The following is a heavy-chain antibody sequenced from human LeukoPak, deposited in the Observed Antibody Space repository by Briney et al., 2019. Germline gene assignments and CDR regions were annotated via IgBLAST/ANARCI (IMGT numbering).Heavy chain of an antibody. J-gene: IGHJ4*02. CDR2: ISGSGGST. D-gene: IGHD3-22*01. CDR3: AKGVVSYDSSGYYWD. Sequence: GGSLRLSCAASGFTFSSYAMRWVRQAPGKGLEWVSAISGSGGSTYYADSVKGRFTISRDNSKNTLYLQMNSLRAEDTAVYYCAKGVVSYDSSGYYWDWGQGTLVTVSS. V-gene: IGHV3-23*01. CDR1: GFTFSSYA.